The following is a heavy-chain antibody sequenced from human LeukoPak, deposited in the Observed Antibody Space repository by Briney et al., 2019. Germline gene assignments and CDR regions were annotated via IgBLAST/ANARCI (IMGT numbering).Heavy chain of an antibody. V-gene: IGHV3-74*01. CDR2: SYNDGISR. CDR3: ARGGTTTTINTLDY. J-gene: IGHJ4*02. Sequence: PGGSLRLTCEASGFAFSDHWMHWVRHVPGKGLVWVSRSYNDGISRSYADSVTGRFTISRDNAMNTLYLQMNSLRAEDTALYYCARGGTTTTINTLDYWGEGILVTVYS. CDR1: GFAFSDHW. D-gene: IGHD4-11*01.